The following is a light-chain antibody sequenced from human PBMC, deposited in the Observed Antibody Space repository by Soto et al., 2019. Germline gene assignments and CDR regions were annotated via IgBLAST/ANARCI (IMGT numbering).Light chain of an antibody. CDR1: SSDLGTFNY. J-gene: IGLJ2*01. CDR3: SSYTSTSTRVV. V-gene: IGLV2-14*03. Sequence: QSALTQPASVSGSPGQSITISCTGTSSDLGTFNYVSWYQQHPGKAPKLMIYDVSDRPSGASNRFSGSKSGNTASLTISGLQAEDEADYYCSSYTSTSTRVVFGGGTKVTVL. CDR2: DVS.